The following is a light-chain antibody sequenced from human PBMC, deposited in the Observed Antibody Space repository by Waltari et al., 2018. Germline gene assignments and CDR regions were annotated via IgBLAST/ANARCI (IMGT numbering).Light chain of an antibody. CDR1: NIGSRS. V-gene: IGLV3-21*04. J-gene: IGLJ2*01. CDR2: YDS. Sequence: SYVLTQPPSVSVAPGQTARITCGVNNIGSRSVHWCQQRPGQAPGLVIYYDSNRPSGIPGRFSGSNSGNTATLTISRVEAGDEDDYYCRVWDSSRDHVVFGGGTRLTVL. CDR3: RVWDSSRDHVV.